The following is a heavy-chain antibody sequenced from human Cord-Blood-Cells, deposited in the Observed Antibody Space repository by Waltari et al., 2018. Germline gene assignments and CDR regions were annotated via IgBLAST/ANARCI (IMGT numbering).Heavy chain of an antibody. V-gene: IGHV4-34*01. CDR1: GGSFSGYY. CDR3: ACSGELQGSWCDL. D-gene: IGHD1-7*01. J-gene: IGHJ5*02. Sequence: QVQLQQWGAGLLKPSETLSLTCAVYGGSFSGYYWSWIRQPPGKGLEWIGEINHSGSTNYNPSLKSRVTISVDSSKSHCALKLSYVTAARPAVDYCACSGELQGSWCDLLGERNLVTV. CDR2: INHSGST.